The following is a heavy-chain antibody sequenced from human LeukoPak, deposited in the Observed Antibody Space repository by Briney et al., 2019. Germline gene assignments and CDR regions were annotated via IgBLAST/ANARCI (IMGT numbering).Heavy chain of an antibody. CDR1: GSTFSSYG. CDR2: ISYDGSNK. J-gene: IGHJ4*02. V-gene: IGHV3-30*18. CDR3: AKSRDGYNYIDY. Sequence: GGSLRLSCAASGSTFSSYGMHWVRQAPGKGLEWVAVISYDGSNKYYADSVKGRFTISRDNSKNTLYLQMNSLRAEDTAVYYCAKSRDGYNYIDYWGQGTLVTVSS. D-gene: IGHD5-24*01.